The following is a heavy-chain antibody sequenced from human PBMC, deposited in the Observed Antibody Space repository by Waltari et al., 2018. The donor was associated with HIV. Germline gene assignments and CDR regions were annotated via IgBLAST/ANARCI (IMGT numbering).Heavy chain of an antibody. CDR1: HCSISGYY. D-gene: IGHD6-6*01. J-gene: IGHJ5*02. V-gene: IGHV4-59*01. CDR2: IYSTGST. Sequence: QVQLQESGPGLVKPSETLSLTCTVSHCSISGYYWSWIRQPPGKGLEWIGHIYSTGSTNYTPSLKSRVTISVDTSKNQCSLRLSSVTAADTAVYYCVRGRQYISSSWFDPWGQGTLVTVSS. CDR3: VRGRQYISSSWFDP.